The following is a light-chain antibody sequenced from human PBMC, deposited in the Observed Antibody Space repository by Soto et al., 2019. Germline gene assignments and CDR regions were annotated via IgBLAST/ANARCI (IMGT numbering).Light chain of an antibody. V-gene: IGKV2-28*01. CDR2: LGS. CDR1: QSLLHSGGHNF. J-gene: IGKJ4*01. CDR3: MQPLQTPLT. Sequence: DIVMTHSPVSLPVTPGEPASISCRASQSLLHSGGHNFLDWYLQKPGQSPQVLIYLGSNRASGVPDRFRGSGSGADFTLEISRVEAEDVGVYYCMQPLQTPLTFGGGTKVEIK.